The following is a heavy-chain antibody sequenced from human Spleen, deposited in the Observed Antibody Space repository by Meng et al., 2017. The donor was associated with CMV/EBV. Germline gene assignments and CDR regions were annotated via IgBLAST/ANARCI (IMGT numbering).Heavy chain of an antibody. V-gene: IGHV3-53*01. CDR3: ARKFGSWFDP. J-gene: IGHJ5*02. CDR2: IYSGGST. D-gene: IGHD1-26*01. Sequence: LRLSCAATGFIVSEKYMSWVRQAPGKGLEWVSVIYSGGSTYYADSVKGRFTISRDNSKNTLYLQMNSLRAEDTAVYYCARKFGSWFDPWGQGTLVTVSS. CDR1: GFIVSEKY.